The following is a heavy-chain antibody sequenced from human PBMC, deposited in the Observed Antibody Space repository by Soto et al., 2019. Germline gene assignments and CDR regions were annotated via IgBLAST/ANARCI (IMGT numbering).Heavy chain of an antibody. D-gene: IGHD5-12*01. J-gene: IGHJ4*02. Sequence: EVQLLESGGGLVQPGGSLRLSCAASGFTFSSYAMSWVRQAPGKGLEWVSAISGSGGSTYYADSVKGRFTISRDNSKNTLYLQMNSLRAEDTAVYYCAIFLDGYNEGFDYWGQGTLVTVSS. CDR3: AIFLDGYNEGFDY. CDR1: GFTFSSYA. V-gene: IGHV3-23*01. CDR2: ISGSGGST.